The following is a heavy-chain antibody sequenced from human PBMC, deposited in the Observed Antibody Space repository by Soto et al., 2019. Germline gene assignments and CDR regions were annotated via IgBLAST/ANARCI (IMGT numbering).Heavy chain of an antibody. J-gene: IGHJ6*02. D-gene: IGHD6-6*01. CDR1: GFTFSSYA. CDR3: AKARYSSSSVGYYYGMDV. Sequence: ESLKISCAASGFTFSSYAMSWVRQAPGKGLEWVSAISGSGGSTYYADSVKGRFTISRDNSKNTLYLQMNSLRAEDTAVYYCAKARYSSSSVGYYYGMDVWGQGTTVTVSS. CDR2: ISGSGGST. V-gene: IGHV3-23*01.